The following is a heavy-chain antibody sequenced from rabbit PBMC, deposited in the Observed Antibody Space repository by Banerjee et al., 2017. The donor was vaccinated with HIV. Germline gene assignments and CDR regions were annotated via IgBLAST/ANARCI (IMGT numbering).Heavy chain of an antibody. J-gene: IGHJ4*01. CDR3: ARDWAGDNYVVLNL. CDR2: IYTGSSGRI. Sequence: QQQPEESGGGLVKPGGTLTLTCKASGIDFSIYFDMCWVRQAPGKGLELIACIYTGSSGRIYYASWVNGRFTISKTSSTTVTLQMTSLTAADTATYFCARDWAGDNYVVLNLWGPGTLVTVS. V-gene: IGHV1S45*01. CDR1: GIDFSIYFD. D-gene: IGHD2-1*01.